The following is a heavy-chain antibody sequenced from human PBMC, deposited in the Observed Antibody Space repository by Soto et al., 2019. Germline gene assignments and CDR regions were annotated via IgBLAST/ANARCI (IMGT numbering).Heavy chain of an antibody. CDR2: IYHSGST. CDR3: ARSRIAAASKGDHSFYSWFDP. D-gene: IGHD6-25*01. CDR1: GGSISSSNW. Sequence: QVQLQESGPGLVKPSGTLSLTCAVSGGSISSSNWWSWVRQPPGKGLEWIGEIYHSGSTNYNPSLKSRVTISVDKSKNPFSLKLSHVTAADTAVYYCARSRIAAASKGDHSFYSWFDPWGQGTMVTVSS. V-gene: IGHV4-4*02. J-gene: IGHJ5*02.